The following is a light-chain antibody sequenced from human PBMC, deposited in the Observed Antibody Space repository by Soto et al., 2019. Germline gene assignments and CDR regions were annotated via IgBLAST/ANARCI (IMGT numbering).Light chain of an antibody. V-gene: IGKV3-20*01. CDR3: QHYGNSLSLT. CDR2: DGS. J-gene: IGKJ4*01. CDR1: QSVGSNY. Sequence: EIVLTQSPGTLSLSPAERATLSCRASQSVGSNYLAWYQQMPGQAPRLLIYDGSRRATGISDRFSGSGSGTDFTLTINRLEPEEFAVYYCQHYGNSLSLTFGGGTKVEIK.